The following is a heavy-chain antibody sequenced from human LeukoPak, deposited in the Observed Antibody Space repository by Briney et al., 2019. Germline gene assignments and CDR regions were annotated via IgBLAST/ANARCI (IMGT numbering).Heavy chain of an antibody. CDR2: ISYDGGNK. J-gene: IGHJ4*02. CDR3: AKDREWELGYFDY. Sequence: PGGSLRLSCAASGFTFSSYGMHWVRQAPGKGLEWVAVISYDGGNKYYADSVKGRFTISRDNSKNTLYLQMNSLRAEDTAVYYCAKDREWELGYFDYWGQGTLVTVSS. CDR1: GFTFSSYG. D-gene: IGHD1-26*01. V-gene: IGHV3-30*18.